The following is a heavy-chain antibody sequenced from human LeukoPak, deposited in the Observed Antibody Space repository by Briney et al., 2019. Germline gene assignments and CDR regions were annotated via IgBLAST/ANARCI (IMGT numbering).Heavy chain of an antibody. CDR2: ISSSGSTI. CDR1: GFTFSEYY. Sequence: GGSLRLSCAASGFTFSEYYMSWIRQAPGKGLEWVSYISSSGSTIYYADSVKGRFTISRDNAKNSLYLQMNSLRAEDTAVYYCARAAMTTTWDYWGQGTLVTVSS. D-gene: IGHD1-26*01. CDR3: ARAAMTTTWDY. V-gene: IGHV3-11*04. J-gene: IGHJ4*02.